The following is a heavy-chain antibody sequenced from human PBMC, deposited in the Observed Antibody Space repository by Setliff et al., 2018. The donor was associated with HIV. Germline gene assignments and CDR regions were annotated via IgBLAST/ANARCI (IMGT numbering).Heavy chain of an antibody. V-gene: IGHV4-38-2*01. Sequence: PSETLSLTCAVSGYSISTAYYWGWIRQPPGKGLEWIGSVYHSGTTYYNPSLKSRLTMSIDKSKNQVSLELSSVTAADTAVYYCGRTMTYYYLCMDVWGNGTTVTVSS. CDR3: GRTMTYYYLCMDV. J-gene: IGHJ6*03. CDR1: GYSISTAYY. CDR2: VYHSGTT.